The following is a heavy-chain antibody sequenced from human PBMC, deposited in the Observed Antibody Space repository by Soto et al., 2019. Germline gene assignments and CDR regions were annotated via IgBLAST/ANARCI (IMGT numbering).Heavy chain of an antibody. Sequence: PGWSLRLSCVVSGFTFNNYGINWVRQAPGKGLEWVSTVSKSDYTYYSDSVKGRFTISRDNAKNSVSLQMNTLRAEDTAVYYCAREDSIIIPAVSDFWGQGTLVTVSS. CDR2: VSKSDYT. CDR1: GFTFNNYG. D-gene: IGHD2-2*01. V-gene: IGHV3-21*01. CDR3: AREDSIIIPAVSDF. J-gene: IGHJ4*02.